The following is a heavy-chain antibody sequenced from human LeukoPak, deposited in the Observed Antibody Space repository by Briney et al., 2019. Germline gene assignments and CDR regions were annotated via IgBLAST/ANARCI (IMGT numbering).Heavy chain of an antibody. Sequence: ASVTVSCKASGYTFTGYYMHWVRQAPGQGLEWMGWINPNSGGTNYAQKFQGRVTMTRDTSISTAYMELSRLRSDDTAVYYCARSYYGSGKGRNFDYWGQGTLVTVSS. CDR2: INPNSGGT. CDR1: GYTFTGYY. J-gene: IGHJ4*02. CDR3: ARSYYGSGKGRNFDY. D-gene: IGHD3-10*01. V-gene: IGHV1-2*02.